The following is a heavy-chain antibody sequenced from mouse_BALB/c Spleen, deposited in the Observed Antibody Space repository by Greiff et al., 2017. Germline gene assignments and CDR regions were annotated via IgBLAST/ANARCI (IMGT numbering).Heavy chain of an antibody. Sequence: VNLVESGPGLVAPSQSLSITCTVSGFSLSRYSVHWVRQPPGKGLEWLGMIWGGGSTDYNSALKSRLSISKDNSKSQVFLKMNSLQTDDTAMYYCARTHYYGSSHWYFDVWGAGTTVTVSS. CDR3: ARTHYYGSSHWYFDV. J-gene: IGHJ1*01. CDR1: GFSLSRYS. D-gene: IGHD1-1*01. CDR2: IWGGGST. V-gene: IGHV2-6-4*01.